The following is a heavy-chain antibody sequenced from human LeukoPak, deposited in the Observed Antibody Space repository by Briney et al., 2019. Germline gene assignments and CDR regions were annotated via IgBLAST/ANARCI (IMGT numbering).Heavy chain of an antibody. CDR3: AGDKTTGGWYEFDY. Sequence: SGGSLRLSCAGTGFTFKNYWMYWVRQGPGKGLEWVSRINGDGTTTNYADSVKGRFTISRDTSKNTVSLQMNSLRAEDTAVYYCAGDKTTGGWYEFDYWGQGTLVTVSS. D-gene: IGHD6-19*01. CDR2: INGDGTTT. CDR1: GFTFKNYW. V-gene: IGHV3-74*01. J-gene: IGHJ4*02.